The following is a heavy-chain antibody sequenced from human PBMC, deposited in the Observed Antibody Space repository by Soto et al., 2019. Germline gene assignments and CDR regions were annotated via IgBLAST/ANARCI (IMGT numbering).Heavy chain of an antibody. CDR3: AKSPIFGRWYFDL. CDR1: GFTFSSYG. D-gene: IGHD3-3*01. J-gene: IGHJ2*01. V-gene: IGHV3-30*18. CDR2: ISYDGSNK. Sequence: PGGSLRLSCAASGFTFSSYGMHWVRQAPGKGLEWVAVISYDGSNKYYADSVKGRFTISRDNSKNTLYLQMNSLRAEDTAVYYCAKSPIFGRWYFDLWGRGTLVTVSS.